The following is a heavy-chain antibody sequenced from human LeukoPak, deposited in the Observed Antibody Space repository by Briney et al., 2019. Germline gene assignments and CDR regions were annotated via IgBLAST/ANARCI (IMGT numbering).Heavy chain of an antibody. CDR1: GYTFTDYY. Sequence: ASVKVSCKASGYTFTDYYMHWGRQAPGQGFEWMGWINPNDGDTNNAQKFQGRVTMTRDTSISTAHMEVSRLRSDDTAVYYCARANFLYCSSSTCLFDYWGQGTLVTVSS. CDR3: ARANFLYCSSSTCLFDY. D-gene: IGHD2-2*01. V-gene: IGHV1-2*02. J-gene: IGHJ4*02. CDR2: INPNDGDT.